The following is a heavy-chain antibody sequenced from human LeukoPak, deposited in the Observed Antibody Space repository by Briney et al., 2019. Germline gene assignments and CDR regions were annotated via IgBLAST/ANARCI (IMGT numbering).Heavy chain of an antibody. CDR2: IYSDGST. Sequence: PGGSLRLSCAASGFIVSSNYMSWVRQAPGKGLEWVSVIYSDGSTYYADSVKGRFTISRDNSKNTLYLQMNSLRAEDTAVYYCVKDSLGYSYGYYFDYWGQGTLVTVSS. CDR1: GFIVSSNY. D-gene: IGHD5-18*01. V-gene: IGHV3-53*05. CDR3: VKDSLGYSYGYYFDY. J-gene: IGHJ4*02.